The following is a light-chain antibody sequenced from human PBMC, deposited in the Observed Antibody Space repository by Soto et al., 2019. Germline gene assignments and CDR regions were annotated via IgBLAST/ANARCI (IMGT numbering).Light chain of an antibody. CDR1: EGINSF. V-gene: IGKV1-8*01. J-gene: IGKJ1*01. Sequence: IRMTQSPSSFSASTGDRVTITCWTSEGINSFLAWYQQKPGKALTLLMYDASTLQSVVTSRFSGSESRTDFNLTINCMKSEDFATYYCQQYTTYPTTFGPGTKVEIK. CDR2: DAS. CDR3: QQYTTYPTT.